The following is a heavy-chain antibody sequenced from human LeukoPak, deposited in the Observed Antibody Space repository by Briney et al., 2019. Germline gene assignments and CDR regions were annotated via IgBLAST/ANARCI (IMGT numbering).Heavy chain of an antibody. J-gene: IGHJ4*02. CDR2: TWFDGSQK. CDR3: AKWEGTRQFYFGY. V-gene: IGHV3-33*06. D-gene: IGHD1-26*01. CDR1: GFNFRDFG. Sequence: GGSLRLSCAVSGFNFRDFGFHWVRQAPGKGLEWVAVTWFDGSQKYYADSVKGRFTISRDNSKNTLYLEMNSLRVEDTAVYYCAKWEGTRQFYFGYWGQGALVTVSS.